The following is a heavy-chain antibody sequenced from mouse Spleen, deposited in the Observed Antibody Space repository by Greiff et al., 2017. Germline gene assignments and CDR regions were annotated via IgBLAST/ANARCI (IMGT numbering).Heavy chain of an antibody. CDR2: IRSKSNNYAT. Sequence: EVHLVESGGGLVQPKGSLKLSCAASGFSFNTYAMNWVRQAPGKGLEWVARIRSKSNNYATYYAESVKDRFTISRDDSESMLYLQMNNLKTEDTAMYYCVRGVATDFDYWGQGTTLTVSS. V-gene: IGHV10-1*01. CDR1: GFSFNTYA. CDR3: VRGVATDFDY. D-gene: IGHD1-1*01. J-gene: IGHJ2*01.